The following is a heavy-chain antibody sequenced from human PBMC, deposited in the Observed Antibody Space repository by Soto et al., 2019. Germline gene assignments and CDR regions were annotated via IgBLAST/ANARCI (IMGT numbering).Heavy chain of an antibody. V-gene: IGHV4-31*03. CDR2: IYYSGST. CDR1: GGSISSGGYY. Sequence: QVQLQESGPGLVKPSQTLSLTCTVSGGSISSGGYYWSWIRQHPGKGLEWIGYIYYSGSTYYNPSLKSRVTISVDTSKNQFSLKLSSVTAADTAVYYCARDTGRYYDYIWGSYRTEYYFDYWGQGTLVTVSS. D-gene: IGHD3-16*02. J-gene: IGHJ4*02. CDR3: ARDTGRYYDYIWGSYRTEYYFDY.